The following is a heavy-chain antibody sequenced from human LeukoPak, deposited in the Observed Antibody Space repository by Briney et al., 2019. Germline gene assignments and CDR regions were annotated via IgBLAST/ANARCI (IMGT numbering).Heavy chain of an antibody. V-gene: IGHV3-66*01. CDR1: GFTVSTNY. CDR3: ARETHYGSFWFDP. CDR2: IYSGGST. J-gene: IGHJ5*02. Sequence: GGSLRLSCAGSGFTVSTNYMTWVRQAPGKGLEWVSVIYSGGSTHYADSVKGRFTISRDNSKNTLHLQMNSPRAEDTAVYYCARETHYGSFWFDPWGQGTLVTVSS. D-gene: IGHD3-10*01.